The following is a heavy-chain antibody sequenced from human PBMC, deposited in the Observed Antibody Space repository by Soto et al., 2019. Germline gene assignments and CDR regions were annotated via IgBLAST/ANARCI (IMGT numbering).Heavy chain of an antibody. V-gene: IGHV4-39*07. Sequence: PSETLSLTCSVSGYSITSNSYFWAWIRQPPGKGLEWIGSIYYSGTTYYNPSLKSRVTISVDRSKNQFSLKLSSVTAADTAVYYCASWGVDTAMMYFDYWGQGTLVTVSS. CDR3: ASWGVDTAMMYFDY. D-gene: IGHD5-18*01. CDR1: GYSITSNSYF. J-gene: IGHJ4*02. CDR2: IYYSGTT.